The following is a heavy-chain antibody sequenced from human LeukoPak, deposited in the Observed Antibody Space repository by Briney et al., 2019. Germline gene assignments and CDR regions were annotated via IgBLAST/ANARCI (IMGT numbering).Heavy chain of an antibody. Sequence: AGGSLRLSCAASGFTVSSNYMSWVRRAPGKGLEWVSFIYSGGITDYADSVKGRFAISRDNSKNMLYLQLNSLRAEDTAVYYCARVDYGSGSYFDYWGQGTLVTVSS. D-gene: IGHD3-10*01. CDR3: ARVDYGSGSYFDY. CDR1: GFTVSSNY. V-gene: IGHV3-53*01. J-gene: IGHJ4*02. CDR2: IYSGGIT.